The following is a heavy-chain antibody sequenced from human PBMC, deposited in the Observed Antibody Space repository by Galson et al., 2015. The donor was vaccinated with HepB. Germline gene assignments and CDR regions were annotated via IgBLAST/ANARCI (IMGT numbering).Heavy chain of an antibody. CDR1: GYTFTGYY. J-gene: IGHJ6*02. Sequence: SVKVSCKASGYTFTGYYMHWVRQAPGQGLEWMGWIKPNSGDTSYAQKFQGRVTMTGDTSISTAYMELRRLISDDTAVYYCARVVTTSSVDYYGMDVWGQGTTVTVSS. D-gene: IGHD4-11*01. V-gene: IGHV1-2*02. CDR3: ARVVTTSSVDYYGMDV. CDR2: IKPNSGDT.